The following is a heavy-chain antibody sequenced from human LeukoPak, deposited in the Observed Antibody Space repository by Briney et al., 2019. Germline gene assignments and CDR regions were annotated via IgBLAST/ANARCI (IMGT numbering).Heavy chain of an antibody. J-gene: IGHJ5*02. CDR3: ARSAATGLGFSAS. Sequence: GWCLRLSCAVSGFAVSSTYMTWVRPAPGKGLAWVSVVFSGGSTYYADSVKDRFIISRDNSKNTLYLPMNSLRADDTAVYYCARSAATGLGFSASWGQGTLVTVSS. V-gene: IGHV3-66*01. D-gene: IGHD3-9*01. CDR1: GFAVSSTY. CDR2: VFSGGST.